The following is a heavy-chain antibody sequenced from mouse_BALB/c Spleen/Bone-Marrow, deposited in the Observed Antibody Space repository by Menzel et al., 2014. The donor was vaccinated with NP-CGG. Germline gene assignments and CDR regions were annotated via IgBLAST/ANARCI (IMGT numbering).Heavy chain of an antibody. V-gene: IGHV2-9*02. D-gene: IGHD2-3*01. CDR2: IWAGGST. J-gene: IGHJ4*01. CDR3: ARDDDSYAMDY. Sequence: QVQLKQSGPGLVAPSQSLSITCTVSGFSLTSYSVHWVRQPPGKGLEWLGVIWAGGSTNYNSALMSRLSISKDNSKSQVLLKMSSLQTDDTAMFYCARDDDSYAMDYWGQGTSVTVSS. CDR1: GFSLTSYS.